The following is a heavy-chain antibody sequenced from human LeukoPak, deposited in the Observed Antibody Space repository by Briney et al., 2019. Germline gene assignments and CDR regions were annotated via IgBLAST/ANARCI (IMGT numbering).Heavy chain of an antibody. CDR1: GFTFSNAW. J-gene: IGHJ4*02. CDR3: TTVERWLLRSSPY. V-gene: IGHV3-15*01. CDR2: IKTKTDGGTT. Sequence: GGSLRLSCAASGFTFSNAWMTWARQAPGRGLEWVGRIKTKTDGGTTDYAAPVKGRFTISRDDPKNTLYLQMNSLKTEDTAVYYCTTVERWLLRSSPYWGQGTLVTVSS. D-gene: IGHD5-24*01.